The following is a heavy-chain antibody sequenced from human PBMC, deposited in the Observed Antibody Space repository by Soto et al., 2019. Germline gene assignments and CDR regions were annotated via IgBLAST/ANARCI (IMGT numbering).Heavy chain of an antibody. CDR2: ISGSGGST. CDR3: AKDGSPMVRGVINLLDS. V-gene: IGHV3-23*01. Sequence: GGSLRLSCAASGCTFSSYAMSWVRQAPGKGLEWVSAISGSGGSTYYADSVKGRFTISRDNSKNTLYLQMNSLRAEDTAVYYCAKDGSPMVRGVINLLDSSGQGSLVIVSS. CDR1: GCTFSSYA. D-gene: IGHD3-10*01. J-gene: IGHJ5*01.